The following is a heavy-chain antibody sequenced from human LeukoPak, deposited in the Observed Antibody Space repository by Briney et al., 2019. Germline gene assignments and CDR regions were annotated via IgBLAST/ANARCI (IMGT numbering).Heavy chain of an antibody. J-gene: IGHJ4*02. CDR3: ARSLGPGSGSYFLDY. Sequence: SETLSLTCAVYGGSFSGYYWSWIRQPPGKGLEWIGEINHSGSTNYTPSLKSRVTISVDTSKNQFSLKLSSVTAADTAVYYCARSLGPGSGSYFLDYWGQGTLVTVSS. CDR1: GGSFSGYY. D-gene: IGHD3-10*01. V-gene: IGHV4-34*01. CDR2: INHSGST.